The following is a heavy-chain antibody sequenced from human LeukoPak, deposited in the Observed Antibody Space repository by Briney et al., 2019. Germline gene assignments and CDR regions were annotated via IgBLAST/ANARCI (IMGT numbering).Heavy chain of an antibody. D-gene: IGHD5-18*01. Sequence: GGSLRLSCAASGFTFSSYAMHWVRQAPGKGLEWVAVISYDGSNKYYADSVKGRFTISRDNSKNTLYLQMNSLRAEDTALYYCAKDIALGGYSYGNDYWGQGTLVTVSS. CDR1: GFTFSSYA. J-gene: IGHJ4*02. CDR3: AKDIALGGYSYGNDY. V-gene: IGHV3-30-3*01. CDR2: ISYDGSNK.